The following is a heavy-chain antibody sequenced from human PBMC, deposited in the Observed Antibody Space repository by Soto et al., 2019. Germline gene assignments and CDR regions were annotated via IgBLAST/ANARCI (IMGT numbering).Heavy chain of an antibody. D-gene: IGHD2-2*02. J-gene: IGHJ5*02. Sequence: SETLSLTCAVYGGSFSGYYWSWIRQPPGQGLEWIGEINHSGSTNYNPSLKSRVTISVDTSKNQFSLKLSSVTAADTAVYYCARDGSSTSCYTDVCGWFDPWGQGTLVTVSS. CDR1: GGSFSGYY. V-gene: IGHV4-34*01. CDR3: ARDGSSTSCYTDVCGWFDP. CDR2: INHSGST.